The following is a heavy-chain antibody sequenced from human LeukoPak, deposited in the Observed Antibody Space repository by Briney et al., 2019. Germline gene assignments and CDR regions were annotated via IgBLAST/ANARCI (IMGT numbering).Heavy chain of an antibody. Sequence: ASVKVSCKASGYTFTGYYMHWVRQAPGQGLEWMGWINPNSGGTNYAQKFQGWVTMTRDTSTSTAYMELSRLRSDDTAVYYCARDGYSSSWYYFDYWGQGTLVTVSS. CDR1: GYTFTGYY. D-gene: IGHD6-13*01. J-gene: IGHJ4*02. V-gene: IGHV1-2*04. CDR2: INPNSGGT. CDR3: ARDGYSSSWYYFDY.